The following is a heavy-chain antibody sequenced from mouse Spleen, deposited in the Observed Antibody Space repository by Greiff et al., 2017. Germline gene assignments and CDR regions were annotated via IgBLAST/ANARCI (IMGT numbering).Heavy chain of an antibody. CDR2: FYPGSGSI. Sequence: QVQLKESGAELVKPGASVKLSCKASGYTFTEYTIHWVKQRSGQGLEWIGWFYPGSGSIKYNEKFKDKATLTADKSSSTVYMELSRLTSEDSAVYFCARHERASGGYRYDGWYFDVWGAGTTVTVSS. V-gene: IGHV1-62-2*01. CDR3: ARHERASGGYRYDGWYFDV. J-gene: IGHJ1*01. CDR1: GYTFTEYT. D-gene: IGHD2-14*01.